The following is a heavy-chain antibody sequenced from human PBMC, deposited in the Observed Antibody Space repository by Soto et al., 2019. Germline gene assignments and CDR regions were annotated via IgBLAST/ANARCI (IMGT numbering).Heavy chain of an antibody. Sequence: EVQLLESGGGLVQPGGSLSLSCAASGFTFSSYAMSWVRQTPGKGLEWVAGISGSGGATYYADSVKGRLTISRDNSNNPLYLQMISLRAEDTAVYYCAKDLGPPVRSHYPYWYFDVWGRGTLVTVSS. CDR3: AKDLGPPVRSHYPYWYFDV. CDR1: GFTFSSYA. V-gene: IGHV3-23*01. CDR2: ISGSGGAT. D-gene: IGHD3-10*01. J-gene: IGHJ2*01.